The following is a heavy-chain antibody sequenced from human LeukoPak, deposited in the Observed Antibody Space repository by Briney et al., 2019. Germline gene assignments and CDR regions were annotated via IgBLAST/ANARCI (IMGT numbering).Heavy chain of an antibody. CDR1: GYTFTSYY. Sequence: ASVKVSCKASGYTFTSYYMHWVRQAPGQGLEWMGIINPSGGSTSYAQKSQGRVTMTRDTSTSTVYMELSSLRSEDTAVYYCVFIAAAGTPYYYYGMDVWGQGTTVTVSS. V-gene: IGHV1-46*01. D-gene: IGHD6-13*01. J-gene: IGHJ6*02. CDR3: VFIAAAGTPYYYYGMDV. CDR2: INPSGGST.